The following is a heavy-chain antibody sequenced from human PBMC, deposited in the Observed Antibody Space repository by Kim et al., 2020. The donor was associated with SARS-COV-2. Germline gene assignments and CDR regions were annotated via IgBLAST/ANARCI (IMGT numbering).Heavy chain of an antibody. Sequence: GGSLRLSCAASGFTFSSYAMSWVRQAPGKGLEWVSAISGSGGSTYYADSVKGRFTISRDNSKNTLYLQMNSLRAEDTAVYYCACQISRYYDSSGYYTFDYWGQGTLVTVSS. CDR1: GFTFSSYA. D-gene: IGHD3-22*01. CDR2: ISGSGGST. CDR3: ACQISRYYDSSGYYTFDY. V-gene: IGHV3-23*01. J-gene: IGHJ4*02.